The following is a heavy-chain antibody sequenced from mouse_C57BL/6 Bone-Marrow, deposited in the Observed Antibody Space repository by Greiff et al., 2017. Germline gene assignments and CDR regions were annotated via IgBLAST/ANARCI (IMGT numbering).Heavy chain of an antibody. CDR3: ARSDGYYWYFDV. V-gene: IGHV5-2*01. CDR1: EYEFPSHD. J-gene: IGHJ1*03. CDR2: INSDGGST. Sequence: EVNVVESGGGLVQPGESLKLSCESNEYEFPSHDMSWVRKTPEKRLELVAAINSDGGSTYYPDTMERRFIISRDNTKKTQYLQMSSLRSEDTALYYCARSDGYYWYFDVWGTGTTVTVSS. D-gene: IGHD2-3*01.